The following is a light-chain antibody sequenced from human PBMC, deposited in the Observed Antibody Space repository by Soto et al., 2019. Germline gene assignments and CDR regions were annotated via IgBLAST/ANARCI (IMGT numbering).Light chain of an antibody. V-gene: IGKV3-20*01. Sequence: EMVLTQSPGTLSLSPGERATLSCRASQSVSSNYVAGYQQKPGQAPRLLIYGASTRASGSPDRFSGSGSATDFTLPISRLEPQDSAVSYCQQYGSSPTWTFGQGTKVESK. CDR3: QQYGSSPTWT. CDR1: QSVSSNY. CDR2: GAS. J-gene: IGKJ1*01.